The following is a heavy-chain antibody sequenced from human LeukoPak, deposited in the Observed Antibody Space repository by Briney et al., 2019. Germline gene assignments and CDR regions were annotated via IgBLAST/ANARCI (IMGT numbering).Heavy chain of an antibody. Sequence: SETLSLTCTVSGGSGDSVSSSTYYWGWMRQPPGKGMEWIGNIYYTGSTYYNPSLKSRVTMSVDTSKNQFSLKVSSVTAADTAVYYCARLSKGRYFDYIFDYWGQGTLVTVSS. D-gene: IGHD3-9*01. V-gene: IGHV4-39*01. J-gene: IGHJ4*02. CDR3: ARLSKGRYFDYIFDY. CDR1: GGSGDSVSSSTYY. CDR2: IYYTGST.